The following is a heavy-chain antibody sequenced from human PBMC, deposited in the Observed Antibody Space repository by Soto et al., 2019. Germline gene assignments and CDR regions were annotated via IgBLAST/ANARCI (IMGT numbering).Heavy chain of an antibody. CDR1: GGSVSSDSAA. CDR3: VRSRVFIAVAGIANYYYYYAMDV. J-gene: IGHJ6*02. CDR2: TYYRSKWYI. V-gene: IGHV6-1*01. Sequence: SQTLSLTCAISGGSVSSDSAAWNWIRQSPSRGLEWLGRTYYRSKWYIDYAVSVNGRITINPDTSKNHFSLQLNSVTPEDTAVYYCVRSRVFIAVAGIANYYYYYAMDVWAQGTTVTVSS. D-gene: IGHD6-19*01.